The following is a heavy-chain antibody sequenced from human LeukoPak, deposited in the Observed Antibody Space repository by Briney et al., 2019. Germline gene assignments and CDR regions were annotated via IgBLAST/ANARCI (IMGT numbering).Heavy chain of an antibody. CDR2: IYYSGST. CDR3: ARAYDSSGYYLAFDI. V-gene: IGHV4-39*07. CDR1: GGSISSSSYY. Sequence: PSETLSLTCTVSGGSISSSSYYWGWIRQPPGKGLEWIGSIYYSGSTYYNPSLKSRVTISVDTSKNQFSLKLSSVTAADTAVYYCARAYDSSGYYLAFDIWGQRTMVTVSS. J-gene: IGHJ3*02. D-gene: IGHD3-22*01.